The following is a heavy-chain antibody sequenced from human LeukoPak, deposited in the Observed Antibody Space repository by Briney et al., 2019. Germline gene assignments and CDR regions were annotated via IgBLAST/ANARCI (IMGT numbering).Heavy chain of an antibody. Sequence: AGGSLRLSCAASGFTFSDYYMSWIRQAPGKGLEWVSYISSSGSTIYYADSVKGRFTISRDNAKNSLYLQMNSLRAEDTAVYYCARDVDIVVVPAAIGYWGQGTLVTVSS. CDR1: GFTFSDYY. CDR2: ISSSGSTI. J-gene: IGHJ4*02. V-gene: IGHV3-11*01. CDR3: ARDVDIVVVPAAIGY. D-gene: IGHD2-2*03.